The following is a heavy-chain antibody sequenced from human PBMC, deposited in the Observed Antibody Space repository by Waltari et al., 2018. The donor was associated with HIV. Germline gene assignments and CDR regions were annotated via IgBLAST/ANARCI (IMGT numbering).Heavy chain of an antibody. CDR2: IGGSGTKT. V-gene: IGHV3-23*01. Sequence: EVRLSASGGCEVQPGASLTLVCVASGFDLSVGAVNWVRQAPGKGLEWVSGIGGSGTKTFYADSVKGRFTISRDSSKNTLYLQMNSLRAEDTAVYYCAKTKGYDYGFYFDSWGQGTLVSVSS. D-gene: IGHD5-18*01. CDR3: AKTKGYDYGFYFDS. CDR1: GFDLSVGA. J-gene: IGHJ4*02.